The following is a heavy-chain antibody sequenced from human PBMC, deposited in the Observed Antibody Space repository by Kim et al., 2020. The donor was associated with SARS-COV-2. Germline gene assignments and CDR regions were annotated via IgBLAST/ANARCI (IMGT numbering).Heavy chain of an antibody. Sequence: SETLSLTCTVSGGSISIGSYYWGWIRQHPGKGLEWIGCIYYSGSTYYNPSLKSRVTLSVDTSKNQFSLKLSSVTAADTAVYYCARDGRVGRGVFVCLHWGQGTLVTVSS. D-gene: IGHD3-10*01. CDR3: ARDGRVGRGVFVCLH. CDR1: GGSISIGSYY. CDR2: IYYSGST. J-gene: IGHJ4*02. V-gene: IGHV4-31*03.